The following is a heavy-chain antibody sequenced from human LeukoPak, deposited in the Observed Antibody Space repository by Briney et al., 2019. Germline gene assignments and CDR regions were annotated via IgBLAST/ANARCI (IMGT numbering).Heavy chain of an antibody. CDR1: GYTFATYG. J-gene: IGHJ4*02. V-gene: IGHV1-18*01. D-gene: IGHD2-21*01. Sequence: ASVKVSCKASGYTFATYGFSWVRQAPGQGLEWMGWISAYNGHRTYAQNFQGRVSMTTDSSTNTAYMELGSLRPDDTAVYYCARDQGGGNCDFWGQGSLVTVSS. CDR3: ARDQGGGNCDF. CDR2: ISAYNGHR.